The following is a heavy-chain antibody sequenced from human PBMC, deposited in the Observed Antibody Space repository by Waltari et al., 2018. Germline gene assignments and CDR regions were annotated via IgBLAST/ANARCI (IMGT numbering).Heavy chain of an antibody. CDR1: GDPIRRNTYP. CDR3: ARRSRDSSGHFYSDY. J-gene: IGHJ4*02. Sequence: LQLQESGPGLVKPSETLSLTCSVSGDPIRRNTYPWAGSRQPPGKGREWLATMTYGGNTFYQPSLKSRITLSMDTSKNQFSLVLTSVTAADTAVYYCARRSRDSSGHFYSDYWGQGTLVTVSS. D-gene: IGHD3-22*01. V-gene: IGHV4-39*01. CDR2: MTYGGNT.